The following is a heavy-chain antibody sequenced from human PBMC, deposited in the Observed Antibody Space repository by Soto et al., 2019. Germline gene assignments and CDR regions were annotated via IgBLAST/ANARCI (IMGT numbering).Heavy chain of an antibody. V-gene: IGHV1-3*01. CDR2: INAGNGNT. Sequence: ASVKVSCKASGYTFTSYAMHWVRQAHGQRLEWMGWINAGNGNTKYSQKFQGRVTTSIEMSKNQFSLKLTSVTAADTAVYYCARSSIAPRLFMYPFDYWGPGTLVTVSS. CDR3: ARSSIAPRLFMYPFDY. J-gene: IGHJ4*02. CDR1: GYTFTSYA. D-gene: IGHD6-6*01.